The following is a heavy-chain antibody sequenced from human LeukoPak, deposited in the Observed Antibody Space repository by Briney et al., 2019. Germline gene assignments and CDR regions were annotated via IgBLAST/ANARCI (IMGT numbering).Heavy chain of an antibody. CDR2: INPNSGDA. J-gene: IGHJ4*02. CDR1: GYTFTGYY. D-gene: IGHD1-26*01. Sequence: GASVKVSCKASGYTFTGYYIHWVRQAPGQGLEWMGWINPNSGDANYAQNFQDRVTMTRDTSISTAYLELSSLRSDDTALYYRARDRYSGTYHEIGDWGQGTLVTVSS. CDR3: ARDRYSGTYHEIGD. V-gene: IGHV1-2*02.